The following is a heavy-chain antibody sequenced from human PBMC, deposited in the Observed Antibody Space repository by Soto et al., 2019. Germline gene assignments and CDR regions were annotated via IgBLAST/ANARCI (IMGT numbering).Heavy chain of an antibody. J-gene: IGHJ5*02. CDR1: GYTFSSYA. D-gene: IGHD6-19*01. CDR2: ISYDGSNK. V-gene: IGHV3-30-3*01. Sequence: SCKASGYTFSSYAMHWVRQAPGKGLEWVAVISYDGSNKYYADSVKGRFTISRDNSKNTLYLQMNSLRAEDTAVYYCARDLEVAVAGAWGQGTLVTVSS. CDR3: ARDLEVAVAGA.